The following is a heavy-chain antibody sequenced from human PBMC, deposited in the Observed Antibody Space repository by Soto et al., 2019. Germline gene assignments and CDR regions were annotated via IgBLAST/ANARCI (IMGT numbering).Heavy chain of an antibody. CDR3: ARETLSYGSALDV. CDR2: ITWNGGNS. D-gene: IGHD3-16*01. J-gene: IGHJ6*02. Sequence: VRLSCAASGFRFDDYNIHWVRQAPGKGLEWVSLITWNGGNSYYADSVKGRFTISRDGTTESVSLQMTSLKREDTGLYFCARETLSYGSALDVCGQGTTVTVSS. V-gene: IGHV3-43*01. CDR1: GFRFDDYN.